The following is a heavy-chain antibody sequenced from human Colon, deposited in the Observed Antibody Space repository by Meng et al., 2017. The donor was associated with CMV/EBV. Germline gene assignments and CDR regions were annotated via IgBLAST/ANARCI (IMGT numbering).Heavy chain of an antibody. Sequence: QITLKEFGPTLVKPTQTLTLTCTFSGFSLDSHGVGVGWIRQPPGKAPEWVALIYWDDDKRFSPSLENRLTITKDTSKNQVVLTMTDMGPMDTATYFCSRRRTSIPFDYWGQGILVTGSS. CDR1: GFSLDSHGVG. CDR3: SRRRTSIPFDY. D-gene: IGHD2-21*01. CDR2: IYWDDDK. V-gene: IGHV2-5*02. J-gene: IGHJ4*02.